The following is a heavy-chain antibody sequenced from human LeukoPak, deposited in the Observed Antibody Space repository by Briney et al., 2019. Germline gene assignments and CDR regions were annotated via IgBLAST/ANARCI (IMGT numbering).Heavy chain of an antibody. CDR3: ASVYCSGGSCYSEFDP. J-gene: IGHJ5*02. Sequence: VKVSCKASGGTFSSYAISWVRQAPGQGLEWMGRIIPILGIANYAQKFQGRVTITADKSTSTAYMELRSLRSDDTAVYYCASVYCSGGSCYSEFDPWGQGTLVTVSS. V-gene: IGHV1-69*10. CDR2: IIPILGIA. CDR1: GGTFSSYA. D-gene: IGHD2-15*01.